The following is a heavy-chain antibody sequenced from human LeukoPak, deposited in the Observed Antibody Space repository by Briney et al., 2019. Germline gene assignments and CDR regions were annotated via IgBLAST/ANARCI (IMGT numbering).Heavy chain of an antibody. J-gene: IGHJ4*02. CDR2: IKPDGSEK. D-gene: IGHD6-19*01. Sequence: GGSLRLSCAVSGLTFIDAYMTWVRQAPGKGLECVANIKPDGSEKHYVDSVEGRFTISRDNAKNSLFLEMNSLRAEDTAVYYCARGRMAVAGSYEYWGQGTLVTVSS. CDR3: ARGRMAVAGSYEY. CDR1: GLTFIDAY. V-gene: IGHV3-7*05.